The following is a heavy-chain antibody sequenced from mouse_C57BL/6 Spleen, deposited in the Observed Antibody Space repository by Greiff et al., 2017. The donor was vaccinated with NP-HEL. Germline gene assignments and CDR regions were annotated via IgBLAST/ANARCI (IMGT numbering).Heavy chain of an antibody. CDR2: ISDGGSYT. D-gene: IGHD2-4*01. J-gene: IGHJ2*01. CDR3: ARDSYYDGYFDY. Sequence: DVMLVESGGGLVKPGGSLKLSCAASGFTFSSYAMSWVRQTPEKRLEWVATISDGGSYTYYPDNVKGRFTISRDNAKNNLYLQMSHLKSEDTAMYYCARDSYYDGYFDYWGQGTTLTVSS. CDR1: GFTFSSYA. V-gene: IGHV5-4*01.